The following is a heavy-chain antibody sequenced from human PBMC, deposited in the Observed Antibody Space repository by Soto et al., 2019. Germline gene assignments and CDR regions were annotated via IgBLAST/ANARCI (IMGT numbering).Heavy chain of an antibody. CDR3: ARGGYYDSSGYYGP. J-gene: IGHJ5*02. V-gene: IGHV4-31*03. CDR2: IYYSGST. CDR1: GGSISSGGYY. Sequence: QVQLQESGPGLVKPSQTLSLTCTVSGGSISSGGYYWSWIRQHPGKGLEWIGYIYYSGSTYYNPSPKMRVTISVDTSKNQFALKLSSVTAADTAVYYCARGGYYDSSGYYGPWGQGTLVTVSS. D-gene: IGHD3-22*01.